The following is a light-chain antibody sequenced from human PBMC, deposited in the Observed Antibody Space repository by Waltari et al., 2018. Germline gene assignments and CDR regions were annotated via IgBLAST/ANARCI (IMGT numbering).Light chain of an antibody. CDR3: QHYNNWPHWT. CDR1: QSISSN. CDR2: GAS. V-gene: IGKV3-15*01. J-gene: IGKJ1*01. Sequence: EIVMTQSPATVSVSPGERATLSCRASQSISSNLAWYQQKPGQAPRLLIYGASTRAAGIPARFSDSGSGTEFTLTISSLQSEDFAVYYCQHYNNWPHWTFGQGTKVEI.